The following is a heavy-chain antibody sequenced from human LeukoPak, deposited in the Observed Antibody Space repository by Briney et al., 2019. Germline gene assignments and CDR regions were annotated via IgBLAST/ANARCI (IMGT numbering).Heavy chain of an antibody. CDR1: GGSISSFY. D-gene: IGHD3-3*01. CDR2: LLTGGST. Sequence: SETLSLTCTVSGGSISSFYWNWIRQPAGKGLEWIGRLLTGGSTIYNPPLKSRVTISVDKSKNQFSLKLSSVTAADTAVYYCARDEGSGHYDSWGQGTLVTVSS. CDR3: ARDEGSGHYDS. V-gene: IGHV4-4*07. J-gene: IGHJ4*02.